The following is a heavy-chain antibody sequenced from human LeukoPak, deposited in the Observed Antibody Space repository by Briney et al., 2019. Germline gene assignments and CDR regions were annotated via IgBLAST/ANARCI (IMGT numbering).Heavy chain of an antibody. Sequence: SETLSLTCTISGGSVSDYYWSWIRQSPGKGLEWIGYIYHTGSTSYSPSLKSRVTISADTSQNQFSLKLSSVTAADTAVYYCARDNSVGDIAWRFDPWGQGTLVTVSS. CDR3: ARDNSVGDIAWRFDP. D-gene: IGHD3-10*01. CDR2: IYHTGST. CDR1: GGSVSDYY. J-gene: IGHJ5*02. V-gene: IGHV4-59*02.